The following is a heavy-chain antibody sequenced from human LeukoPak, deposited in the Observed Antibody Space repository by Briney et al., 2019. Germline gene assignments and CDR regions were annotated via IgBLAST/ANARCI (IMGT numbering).Heavy chain of an antibody. CDR3: ARDYDSSGYYYDWYFDL. Sequence: ASVKVSCKASGYTFTGYYMHWVRQAPGQGLEWMGWINPNSGGTNYAQKFQGRVTMTRDTSISTAYMELSSLRSEDTAVYYCARDYDSSGYYYDWYFDLWGRGTLVTVSS. V-gene: IGHV1-2*02. CDR2: INPNSGGT. J-gene: IGHJ2*01. CDR1: GYTFTGYY. D-gene: IGHD3-22*01.